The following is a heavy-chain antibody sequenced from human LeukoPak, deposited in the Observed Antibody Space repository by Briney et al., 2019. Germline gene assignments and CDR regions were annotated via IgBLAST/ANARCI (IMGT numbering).Heavy chain of an antibody. Sequence: GASVKVSCKASGYTFTSYGISWVRQAPGQGREWMGWISAYNCATNYAQKLQGRVTMTTDTSANTAYMELRSLTSDDTAVYYCARSPSSSGWYADYWGLGTLVTVSS. CDR1: GYTFTSYG. CDR2: ISAYNCAT. V-gene: IGHV1-18*01. J-gene: IGHJ4*02. CDR3: ARSPSSSGWYADY. D-gene: IGHD6-19*01.